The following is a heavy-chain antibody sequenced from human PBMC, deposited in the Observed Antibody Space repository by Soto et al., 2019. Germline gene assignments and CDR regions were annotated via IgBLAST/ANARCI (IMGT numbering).Heavy chain of an antibody. V-gene: IGHV4-39*01. D-gene: IGHD4-17*01. J-gene: IGHJ5*02. CDR2: ISHDGHA. CDR1: GDSISDTRYY. CDR3: ARQVYGDYLGGNWFDP. Sequence: SETLSLTCSVLGDSISDTRYYWGWIRQSPEKGLEWIGSISHDGHAYYNPSLKSRVTLFADMSRNQFSLKMKSVTVADTALYFCARQVYGDYLGGNWFDPWGQGALVTVSS.